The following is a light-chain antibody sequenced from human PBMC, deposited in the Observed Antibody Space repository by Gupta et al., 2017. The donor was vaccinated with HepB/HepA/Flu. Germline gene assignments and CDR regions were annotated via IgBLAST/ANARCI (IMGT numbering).Light chain of an antibody. CDR2: GSS. V-gene: IGKV3-15*01. J-gene: IGKJ4*01. CDR3: QQYNSCPFT. Sequence: EIVMTQSPVTLSVSPGETATLYCRASQSISANFAWYQQRPGQAPRLLVYGSSTRASGIPARFSGSGSGTEFTLSISNRQSEDSALYYCQQYNSCPFTFGRGTQVEI. CDR1: QSISAN.